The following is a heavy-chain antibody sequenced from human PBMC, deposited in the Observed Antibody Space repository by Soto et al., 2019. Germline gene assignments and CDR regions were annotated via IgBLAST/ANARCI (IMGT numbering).Heavy chain of an antibody. V-gene: IGHV4-31*03. D-gene: IGHD2-21*02. CDR1: GDSIGGVGY. CDR2: ISSIGST. Sequence: SETLSLTCTVSGDSIGGVGYWSWIRQFPGRGLEWIGCISSIGSTYYNPALNNRISLSLDTSQNRFSLKLLSVTAADTAIYYCARSGVTGIVIPSHWFDPWGQGTLVTVSS. CDR3: ARSGVTGIVIPSHWFDP. J-gene: IGHJ5*02.